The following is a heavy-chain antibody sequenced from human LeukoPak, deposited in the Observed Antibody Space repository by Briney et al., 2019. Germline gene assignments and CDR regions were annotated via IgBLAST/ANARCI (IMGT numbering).Heavy chain of an antibody. CDR3: VRGYSFGPYDMDV. D-gene: IGHD2-15*01. J-gene: IGHJ6*02. CDR1: GFPFSSYA. V-gene: IGHV3-64D*09. Sequence: GGSLRLSCSASGFPFSSYAMHWVRQAPGKGLEYVSAISDSGGSTYYADSVKGRFTISRDNSKNTLYLQMSSLRAEDTAVYFCVRGYSFGPYDMDVWGQGTTVTVSS. CDR2: ISDSGGST.